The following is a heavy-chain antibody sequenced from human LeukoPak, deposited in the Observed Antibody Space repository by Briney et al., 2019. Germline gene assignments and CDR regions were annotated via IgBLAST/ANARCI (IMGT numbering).Heavy chain of an antibody. CDR3: ASAAGWELGY. J-gene: IGHJ4*02. V-gene: IGHV3-7*01. CDR1: GSTFSRYW. CDR2: IKQDGSEK. D-gene: IGHD3-10*01. Sequence: PGGSLRLSCAASGSTFSRYWMSWVRQTPEKGLEWVANIKQDGSEKNYVDSVKGRFTISRDNAKNSLYLQMNSLRAGDTAVYYCASAAGWELGYWGQGTLVTVSS.